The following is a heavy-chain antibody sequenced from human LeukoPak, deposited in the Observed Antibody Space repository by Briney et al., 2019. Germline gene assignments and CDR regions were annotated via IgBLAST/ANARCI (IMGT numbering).Heavy chain of an antibody. CDR2: INPHSGGT. CDR3: AREDSGWYVDY. Sequence: ASVKVSCKASGYTFTDYYMHWVRQAPGQGLEWMGWINPHSGGTNYAQKFEGRVTMTRDTSISTAYMELSRLRSDDTAVYYSAREDSGWYVDYWGQGTLVTVSS. V-gene: IGHV1-2*02. CDR1: GYTFTDYY. J-gene: IGHJ4*02. D-gene: IGHD6-19*01.